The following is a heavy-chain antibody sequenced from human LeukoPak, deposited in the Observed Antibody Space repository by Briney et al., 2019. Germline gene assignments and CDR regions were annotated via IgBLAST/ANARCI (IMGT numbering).Heavy chain of an antibody. CDR2: ISYDGSNK. J-gene: IGHJ6*02. V-gene: IGHV3-30-3*01. D-gene: IGHD3-10*01. CDR3: ARDLSGSYDVYYYYGMDV. CDR1: GFTFSSYA. Sequence: GRSLRLSCAASGFTFSSYAMHWVRQAPGKGLEWVAVISYDGSNKYYADSVKGRFTISRDNSKNTLYLQMNSLRAEDTAVYYCARDLSGSYDVYYYYGMDVWGQGTTVTVSS.